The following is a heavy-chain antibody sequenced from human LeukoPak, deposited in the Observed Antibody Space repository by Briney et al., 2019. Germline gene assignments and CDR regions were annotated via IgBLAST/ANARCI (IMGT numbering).Heavy chain of an antibody. CDR2: INTDESRT. Sequence: GGSLRLSCAASGFTFSNYWMHWVRQVPGKGLVWVSRINTDESRTNYADSVEGRFTISRDNAKNTLYLQMNSLRAEDTAVYYCAKDPHGPRIVGATTVDYWGQGTLVTVSS. CDR1: GFTFSNYW. D-gene: IGHD1-26*01. CDR3: AKDPHGPRIVGATTVDY. V-gene: IGHV3-74*01. J-gene: IGHJ4*02.